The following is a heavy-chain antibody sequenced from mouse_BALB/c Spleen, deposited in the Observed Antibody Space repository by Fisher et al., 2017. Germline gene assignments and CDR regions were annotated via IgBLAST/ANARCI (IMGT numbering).Heavy chain of an antibody. V-gene: IGHV1-4*01. Sequence: QKFKGKATLTADKSSSTAYMQLSSPTSEDSAVYYCARSGDGYYWVDYWGQGTSVTVSS. D-gene: IGHD2-3*01. J-gene: IGHJ4*01. CDR3: SEDSAVYYCARSGDGYYWVDY.